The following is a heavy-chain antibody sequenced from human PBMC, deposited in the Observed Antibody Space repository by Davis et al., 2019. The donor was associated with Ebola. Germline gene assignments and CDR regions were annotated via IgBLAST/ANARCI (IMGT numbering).Heavy chain of an antibody. CDR1: GGSISSYY. Sequence: SETLSLTCTVSGGSISSYYWSWIRQPPGKGLEWIGYIYYSGSTNYNPSLKSRVTISVDTSKNQFSLKLSSVTAADTAVYYCARDYAFRYWGQGTLVTVSS. J-gene: IGHJ4*02. CDR2: IYYSGST. CDR3: ARDYAFRY. V-gene: IGHV4-59*12. D-gene: IGHD3-3*01.